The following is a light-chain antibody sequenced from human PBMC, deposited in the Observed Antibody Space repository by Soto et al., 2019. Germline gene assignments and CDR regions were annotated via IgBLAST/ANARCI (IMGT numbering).Light chain of an antibody. CDR3: QQYNNWPPWT. J-gene: IGKJ1*01. CDR1: QSVSGN. CDR2: GAS. V-gene: IGKV3-15*01. Sequence: EIVMTQSPATLSVSPGERATLSCRASQSVSGNLAWYQQKPGQAPRLLIYGASTRATGIPARFSGSGSGTEFTLTISSLQPEDFAVYYCQQYNNWPPWTFGQGTKVDNK.